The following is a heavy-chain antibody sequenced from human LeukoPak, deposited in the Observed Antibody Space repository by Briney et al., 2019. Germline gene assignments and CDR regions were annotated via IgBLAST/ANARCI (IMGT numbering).Heavy chain of an antibody. CDR2: INHSGST. J-gene: IGHJ6*03. CDR3: ASAPVHYYYYYMDV. CDR1: GGSFSGYY. V-gene: IGHV4-34*01. Sequence: SETLSLTCAVYGGSFSGYYWSWIRQPPGKGLEWIGEINHSGSTNYNPSLKSRVTISVDTSKNQFSLKLSSVTAADTAVYYYASAPVHYYYYYMDVWGKGTTVAVSS.